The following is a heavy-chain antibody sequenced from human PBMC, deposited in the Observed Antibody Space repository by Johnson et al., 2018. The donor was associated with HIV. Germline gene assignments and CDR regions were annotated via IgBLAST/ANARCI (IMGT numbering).Heavy chain of an antibody. CDR2: ISWNSGSI. D-gene: IGHD6-13*01. V-gene: IGHV3-9*01. CDR3: ARGGWVFDAFDI. J-gene: IGHJ3*02. CDR1: GFTFDDYA. Sequence: VQVVESGGGLVQPGRSLRLSCVASGFTFDDYAMHWVRQAPGKGLEWVSGISWNSGSIDYADSVKGRFTISRDNAKNSLYLQMNSLRAEDTAVYYCARGGWVFDAFDIWGQGTMVTVSS.